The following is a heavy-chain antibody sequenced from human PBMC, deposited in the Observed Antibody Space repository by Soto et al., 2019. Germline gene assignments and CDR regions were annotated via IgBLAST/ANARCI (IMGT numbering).Heavy chain of an antibody. V-gene: IGHV3-7*01. CDR1: GFTFSSYW. D-gene: IGHD1-26*01. Sequence: EVQLVESGGGLVQPGGSLRLSCAASGFTFSSYWMSWVRQAPGKGLEWVANIKQDGSEKYYVDSVKGRFTISRDNAKNSLYLQMNSLRAEDTAVYYCARDRSPYQTNWYFDLWGRGTLVTVSS. CDR3: ARDRSPYQTNWYFDL. J-gene: IGHJ2*01. CDR2: IKQDGSEK.